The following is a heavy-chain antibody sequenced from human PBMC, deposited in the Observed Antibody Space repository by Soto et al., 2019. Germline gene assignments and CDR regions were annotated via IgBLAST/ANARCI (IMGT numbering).Heavy chain of an antibody. V-gene: IGHV4-59*01. CDR3: ARDSSYYDSSGYYYFDY. D-gene: IGHD3-22*01. J-gene: IGHJ4*02. CDR2: IYYSGST. Sequence: PSETLSLTCTVSGGSISSYYWSWIRQPPGKGLEWIGYIYYSGSTNYNPSLKSRVTISVDTSKNQFSLKLSSVTAADTAVYYCARDSSYYDSSGYYYFDYWGQGTLVTVSS. CDR1: GGSISSYY.